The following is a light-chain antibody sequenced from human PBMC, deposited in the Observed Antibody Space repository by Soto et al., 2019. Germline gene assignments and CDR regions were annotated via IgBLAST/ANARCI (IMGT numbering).Light chain of an antibody. V-gene: IGLV2-8*01. CDR2: EVT. CDR3: SSYTGGNPSYV. CDR1: SSDVGGYDY. J-gene: IGLJ1*01. Sequence: QAVVTQPPSASGSPGQSVTISCTGTSSDVGGYDYVSWYQQHPGKAPKLMIYEVTIRPSGVSDRFSGSKSGNTASLTVSGLQAEDEADHYCSSYTGGNPSYVFGTGTKLTVL.